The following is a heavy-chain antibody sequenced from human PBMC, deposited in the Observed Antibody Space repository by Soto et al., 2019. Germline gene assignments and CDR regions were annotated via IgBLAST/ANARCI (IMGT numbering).Heavy chain of an antibody. CDR3: ARTYSSGWSLSPSDY. D-gene: IGHD6-19*01. CDR1: GFAFNIYA. CDR2: ISHDGTNR. V-gene: IGHV3-30*04. J-gene: IGHJ4*02. Sequence: QVRLVESGGGVVQPGGSLRLSCEASGFAFNIYAMHWVRQAPGMGLEWLAVISHDGTNRYYADSVKGRVTISRDNSKSTVFVQMNSLGFEDTAVYYCARTYSSGWSLSPSDYWGQGTLVTVSS.